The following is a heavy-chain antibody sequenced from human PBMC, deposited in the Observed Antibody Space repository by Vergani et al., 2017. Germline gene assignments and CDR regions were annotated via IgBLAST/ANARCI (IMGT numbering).Heavy chain of an antibody. J-gene: IGHJ4*02. D-gene: IGHD6-19*01. CDR1: GFTFSSYA. Sequence: QVQLVESGGGVVQPGRSLRLSCAASGFTFSSYAMHWVRPAPGKGLEWVAVISYDGSNKYYADSVKGRFTISRDNSKNTLYLQMNSLRAEDTAVYYCASSWAVAGKGDFDYWGQGTLVTVSS. CDR2: ISYDGSNK. V-gene: IGHV3-30-3*01. CDR3: ASSWAVAGKGDFDY.